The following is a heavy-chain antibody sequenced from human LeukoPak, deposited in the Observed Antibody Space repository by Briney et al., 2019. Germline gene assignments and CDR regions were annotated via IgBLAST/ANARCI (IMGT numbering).Heavy chain of an antibody. CDR1: GFTFDEYA. CDR3: VRDHVGGSCVDCPLGDAFDT. Sequence: SLRLSCAASGFTFDEYAMHWVRQAPGKGLEWVSGISWSRYIIEYADSVRGRFTISRDNAKNSLFLQMNSLRAEDSAMYYCVRDHVGGSCVDCPLGDAFDTWGQGTMVTVSS. D-gene: IGHD2-15*01. CDR2: ISWSRYII. V-gene: IGHV3-9*01. J-gene: IGHJ3*02.